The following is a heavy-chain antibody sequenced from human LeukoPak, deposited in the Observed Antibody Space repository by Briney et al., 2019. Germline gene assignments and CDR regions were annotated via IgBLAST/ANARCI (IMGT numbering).Heavy chain of an antibody. CDR2: IDGGGDGT. V-gene: IGHV3-23*01. D-gene: IGHD3-3*01. J-gene: IGHJ1*01. Sequence: GGSLRLSCAASRFTFSDYAMSWVRQAPGKRLEWVSTIDGGGDGTYYADSVKGRLTISRDNSKNTLYLQMNSLRAEDTAVYYCAKEVLRFLQWSPQYFQHWGQGTLVTVSS. CDR3: AKEVLRFLQWSPQYFQH. CDR1: RFTFSDYA.